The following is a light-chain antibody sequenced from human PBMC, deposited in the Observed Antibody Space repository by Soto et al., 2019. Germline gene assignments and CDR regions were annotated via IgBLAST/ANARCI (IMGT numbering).Light chain of an antibody. CDR1: QGISSW. CDR2: KAS. Sequence: DIQMTKSPSSVSASVGDRVTITCRASQGISSWLAWYQQRPGKPPNLLIYKASTLASGVPSRFSGSGSGTEFTLTINSLQPDDFATYYCQQYHIYSGTFGQGTKVDIK. J-gene: IGKJ1*01. CDR3: QQYHIYSGT. V-gene: IGKV1-5*03.